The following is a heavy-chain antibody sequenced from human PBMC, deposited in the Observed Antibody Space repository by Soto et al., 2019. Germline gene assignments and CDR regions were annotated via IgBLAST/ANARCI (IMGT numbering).Heavy chain of an antibody. CDR2: IIPSFGTA. D-gene: IGHD3-22*01. Sequence: QVQLVQSGAEVKKPGSSVKVSCKASGGTFSNYAISWVRQAPGQGLEWMGGIIPSFGTANYAQNFQDRVTIIADKSTSTAYLELRSLRSEDTDVYYCARPLYYYDSSGYYVTSEYFQHWGQGTLVTVSS. CDR1: GGTFSNYA. V-gene: IGHV1-69*06. CDR3: ARPLYYYDSSGYYVTSEYFQH. J-gene: IGHJ1*01.